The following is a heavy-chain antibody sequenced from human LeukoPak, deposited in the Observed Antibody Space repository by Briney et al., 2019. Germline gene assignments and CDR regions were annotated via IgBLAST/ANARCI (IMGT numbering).Heavy chain of an antibody. D-gene: IGHD1-26*01. J-gene: IGHJ6*02. Sequence: GGSLRLSCAASGFTVSSNYMSWVRQAQGKGLEWVSGIYSGGSTYYADSVKGRFTISRDNSKNTLYLQMNSLRAEDTAVYYCARARGSYYYYGMDVWGQGTTVTVSS. CDR3: ARARGSYYYYGMDV. CDR1: GFTVSSNY. V-gene: IGHV3-66*01. CDR2: IYSGGST.